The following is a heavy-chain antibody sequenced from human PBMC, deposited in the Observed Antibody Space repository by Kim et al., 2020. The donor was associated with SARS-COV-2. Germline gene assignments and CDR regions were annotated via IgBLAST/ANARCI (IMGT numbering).Heavy chain of an antibody. J-gene: IGHJ4*02. CDR2: IGASGADT. CDR3: AKAYGIS. V-gene: IGHV3-23*01. CDR1: GFTFSTSA. Sequence: GGYLRLSCVASGFTFSTSAMSWVRQAPGKGLEWVSTIGASGADTYYADSVRGRFTISRDNSKSTLYLQINSLRAEDTAIYYCAKAYGISWGQGTLVTVAS. D-gene: IGHD1-26*01.